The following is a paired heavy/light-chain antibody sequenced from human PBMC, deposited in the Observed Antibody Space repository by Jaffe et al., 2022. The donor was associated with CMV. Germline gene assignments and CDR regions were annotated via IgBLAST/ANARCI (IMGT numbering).Heavy chain of an antibody. D-gene: IGHD2-21*02. CDR2: INPSGTSTST. Sequence: QVQLVQSGAEVKEPGASMKLSCKASGYTFTNYYVHWVRQAPGQGLEWMGLINPSGTSTSTRYAQKFEGRVTMTRDTSTTTVYMELSRLKSDDTAVYYCARAYCGGDCYWPALETNYFDYWGQGTLVTVSS. CDR1: GYTFTNYY. CDR3: ARAYCGGDCYWPALETNYFDY. V-gene: IGHV1-46*01. J-gene: IGHJ4*02.
Light chain of an antibody. CDR2: EAS. Sequence: DIQMTQSPSTLSASVGDRVTITCRASQTISSWLAWYQQKPGKAPKALIFEASSLESGVPSRFSASASGTEFTLTISSLQPDDFATYYCHQYETYPGTFGQGTKVEIK. CDR3: HQYETYPGT. CDR1: QTISSW. J-gene: IGKJ1*01. V-gene: IGKV1-5*03.